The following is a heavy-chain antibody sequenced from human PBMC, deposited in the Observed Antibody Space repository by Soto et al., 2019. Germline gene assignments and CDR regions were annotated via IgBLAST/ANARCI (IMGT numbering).Heavy chain of an antibody. CDR2: INHSGST. D-gene: IGHD5-18*01. V-gene: IGHV4-34*01. Sequence: PSETLSLTCAFYCGSFIGYYWSWIRQPPGKGLEWIGEINHSGSTNYNPSLKSRVTISVDTSKNQFSLKLSSVTAADTAVYYCADLRGYSYGYVYWGQGTLVTVSS. CDR1: CGSFIGYY. CDR3: ADLRGYSYGYVY. J-gene: IGHJ4*02.